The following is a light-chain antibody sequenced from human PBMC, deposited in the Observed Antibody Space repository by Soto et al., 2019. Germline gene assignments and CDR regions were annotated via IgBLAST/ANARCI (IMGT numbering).Light chain of an antibody. CDR3: CSYAGNITWV. CDR1: NSDIGGYNY. V-gene: IGLV2-23*01. Sequence: QSALTQPASVSGSPGQSVTISCTGSNSDIGGYNYVSWYQQHPGKAPKIMIYEAFKRPSGVSDRFSGSRAGNTASLTISGLRAEDEADYYCCSYAGNITWVFGGGTKVTVL. CDR2: EAF. J-gene: IGLJ3*02.